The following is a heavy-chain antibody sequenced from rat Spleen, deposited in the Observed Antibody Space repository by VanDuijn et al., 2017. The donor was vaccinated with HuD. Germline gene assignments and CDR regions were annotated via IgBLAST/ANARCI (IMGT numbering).Heavy chain of an antibody. D-gene: IGHD1-9*01. Sequence: EVQLVESGGDLVQPGRSLKLSCAASGFTFRNYDMAWIRQAPGKGLEWVASITNTGGSTYYPDSVKGRFTVSRDNAKNSLYLQMDSLRSEDTATYYCARRHYGYTDYFDYWGQGVMVTVSS. CDR1: GFTFRNYD. CDR2: ITNTGGST. J-gene: IGHJ2*01. CDR3: ARRHYGYTDYFDY. V-gene: IGHV5S13*01.